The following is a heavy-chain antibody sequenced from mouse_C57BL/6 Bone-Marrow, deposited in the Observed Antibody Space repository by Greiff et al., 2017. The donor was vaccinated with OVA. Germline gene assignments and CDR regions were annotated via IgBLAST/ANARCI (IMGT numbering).Heavy chain of an antibody. V-gene: IGHV5-6*01. J-gene: IGHJ4*01. CDR3: ARNGYYRYYYAMDY. Sequence: EVQRVESGGDLVKPGGSLKLSCAASGFTFSSYGMSWVRQTPDKRLEWVATISSGGSYTYYPDSVKGRFPISRDNAKNTLYLQMSSLKSEDTAMYYCARNGYYRYYYAMDYWGQGTSVTVSS. CDR1: GFTFSSYG. CDR2: ISSGGSYT. D-gene: IGHD2-3*01.